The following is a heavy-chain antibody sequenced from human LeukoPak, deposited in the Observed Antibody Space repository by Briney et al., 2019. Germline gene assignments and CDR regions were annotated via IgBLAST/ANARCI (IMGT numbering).Heavy chain of an antibody. CDR2: INTNRGGT. CDR1: GYTFTGYY. CDR3: ARCGQDY. Sequence: ASVKVSCKASGYTFTGYYMHWVRQAPGQGLEWMGWINTNRGGTNYAQKFQGRATMTTDTSISTAYMEPSRLTSDDTAVYYCARCGQDYWGQGTLVTVSS. D-gene: IGHD3-10*01. J-gene: IGHJ4*02. V-gene: IGHV1-2*02.